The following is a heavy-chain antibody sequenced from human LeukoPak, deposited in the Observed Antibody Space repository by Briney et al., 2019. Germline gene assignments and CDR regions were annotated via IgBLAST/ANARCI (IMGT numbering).Heavy chain of an antibody. CDR3: ARGYNYHDSSGYHAPYFDY. D-gene: IGHD3-22*01. Sequence: ASVKVSCKASGYTFTSYGISWVRQAPGQGLEWMGWISAYNGNTNYAQKLQGRVTMTTDTSTSTAYMELRSLRSDDTAVYYCARGYNYHDSSGYHAPYFDYWGQGTLVTVSS. J-gene: IGHJ4*02. CDR1: GYTFTSYG. CDR2: ISAYNGNT. V-gene: IGHV1-18*01.